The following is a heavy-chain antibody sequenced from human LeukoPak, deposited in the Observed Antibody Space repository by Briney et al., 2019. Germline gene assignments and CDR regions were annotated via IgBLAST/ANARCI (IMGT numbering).Heavy chain of an antibody. CDR2: ISAYNGNT. J-gene: IGHJ4*02. V-gene: IGHV1-18*03. Sequence: ASVKVSLKASGYTFTSYGISWVRQAPGQGLEWMGWISAYNGNTNYAQNLQGRVTMTTETSTSTAYMELRSLRSDDMAVYYCARDPSGGSSYFDYWGQGTLVTVSS. D-gene: IGHD2-15*01. CDR3: ARDPSGGSSYFDY. CDR1: GYTFTSYG.